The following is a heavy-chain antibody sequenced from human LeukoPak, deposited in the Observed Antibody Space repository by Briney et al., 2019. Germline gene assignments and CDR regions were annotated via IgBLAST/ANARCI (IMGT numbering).Heavy chain of an antibody. V-gene: IGHV4-59*01. CDR2: IYYTGST. Sequence: SETLSLTCTVSGGSIRSYYWSWIRQPPGKGLEWIGYIYYTGSTNYNPSLKSRVTISVDTSKNQLSLRLSSVTAADTAVYYCASYYDSTGTFDYWGQGTLVTVSS. CDR3: ASYYDSTGTFDY. CDR1: GGSIRSYY. D-gene: IGHD3-22*01. J-gene: IGHJ4*02.